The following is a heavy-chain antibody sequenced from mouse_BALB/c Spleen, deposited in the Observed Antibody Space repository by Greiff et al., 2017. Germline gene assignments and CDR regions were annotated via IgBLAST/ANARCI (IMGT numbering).Heavy chain of an antibody. J-gene: IGHJ2*01. V-gene: IGHV3-8*02. D-gene: IGHD1-1*01. CDR3: ASYLSHYGSSLYYFDY. Sequence: VQLQQSGPSLVKPSQTLSLTCSVTGDSITSGYWNWIRKFPGNKLEYMGYISYSGSTYYNPSLKSRISITRDTSKNQYYLQLNSVTTEDTATYYCASYLSHYGSSLYYFDYWGQGTTLTVSS. CDR1: GDSITSGY. CDR2: ISYSGST.